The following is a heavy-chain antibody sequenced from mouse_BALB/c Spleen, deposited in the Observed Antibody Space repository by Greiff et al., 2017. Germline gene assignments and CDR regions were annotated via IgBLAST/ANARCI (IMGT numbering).Heavy chain of an antibody. CDR1: GFTFSSYG. CDR3: ARLDYYGSSSLYFDY. D-gene: IGHD1-1*01. CDR2: ISSGGSYT. V-gene: IGHV5-6*01. J-gene: IGHJ2*01. Sequence: EVQGVESGGDLVKPGGSLKLSCAASGFTFSSYGMSWVRQTPDKRLEWVATISSGGSYTYYPDSVKGRFTISRDNAKNTLYLQMSSLKSEDTAMYYCARLDYYGSSSLYFDYWGQGTTLTVSS.